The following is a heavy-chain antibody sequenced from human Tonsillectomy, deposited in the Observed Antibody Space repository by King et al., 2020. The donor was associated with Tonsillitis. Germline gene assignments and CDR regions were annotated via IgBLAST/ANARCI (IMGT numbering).Heavy chain of an antibody. CDR2: IYHSGST. J-gene: IGHJ4*02. D-gene: IGHD3-16*02. CDR3: ARGRSITFGGVIVTSYFDY. V-gene: IGHV4-30-2*01. CDR1: GGSISSGGYS. Sequence: QLQESGSGLVKPSQNLSLTCAVSGGSISSGGYSWSWIRQPPGKGLEWIGYIYHSGSTYYNPSLKSRVTISVDRSKNQFSLKLSSVTAADTAGYYGARGRSITFGGVIVTSYFDYWGQGTLVTVSS.